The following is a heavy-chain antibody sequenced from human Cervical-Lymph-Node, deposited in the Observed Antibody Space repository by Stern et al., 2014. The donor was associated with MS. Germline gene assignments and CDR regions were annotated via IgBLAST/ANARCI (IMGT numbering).Heavy chain of an antibody. V-gene: IGHV3-33*01. CDR1: GFTFSGAG. CDR2: ICDDGSNQ. J-gene: IGHJ4*02. CDR3: VRDEAYCGGDCFNLLDY. D-gene: IGHD2-21*01. Sequence: VQLVESGGGVVQPGRSLRLSCAASGFTFSGAGMHWVRQAPDTGLEWVALICDDGSNQYYADSVKGRFTISRDNSKNTLYLQMNSLRAEDTAVYYCVRDEAYCGGDCFNLLDYWGQGTLVTVSS.